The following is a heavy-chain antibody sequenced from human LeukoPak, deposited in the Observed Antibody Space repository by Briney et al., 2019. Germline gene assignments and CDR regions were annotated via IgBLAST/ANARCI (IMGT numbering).Heavy chain of an antibody. CDR2: IYPSDSDT. CDR3: ARLDNGNYGGAFDY. D-gene: IGHD4-11*01. Sequence: GESLKISCKGSGYSFTNYWIGWVRQMPGKGREWRGIIYPSDSDTRYSPSFQGQVTISADKSINTAYLQWSSLKASDTAIYYCARLDNGNYGGAFDYWGQGTLVTVSS. V-gene: IGHV5-51*01. CDR1: GYSFTNYW. J-gene: IGHJ4*02.